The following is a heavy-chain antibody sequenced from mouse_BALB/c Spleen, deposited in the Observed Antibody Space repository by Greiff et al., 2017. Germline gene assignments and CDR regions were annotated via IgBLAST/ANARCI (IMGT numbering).Heavy chain of an antibody. CDR1: GFTFSSFG. CDR3: ARSDYDSLFDY. D-gene: IGHD2-4*01. J-gene: IGHJ2*01. V-gene: IGHV5-17*02. Sequence: EVQGVESGGGLVQPGGSRKLSCAASGFTFSSFGMHWVRQAPEKGLEWVAYISSGSSTIYYADTVKGRFTISRDNPKNTLFLQMTSLRSEDTAMYYCARSDYDSLFDYWGQGTTLTVSS. CDR2: ISSGSSTI.